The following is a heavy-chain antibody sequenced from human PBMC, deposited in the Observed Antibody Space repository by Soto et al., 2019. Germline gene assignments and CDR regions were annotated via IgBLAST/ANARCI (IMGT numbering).Heavy chain of an antibody. Sequence: SETLSLTCTVSGGSISSGGYYWSWIRQHPGKGLEWIGYIYYSGSTYYNPSLKSRVTISVDTSKNQFSLKLSSVTAADTAVYYCARGSYHYYDSSGYYYFDYWGQGTLVTVSS. V-gene: IGHV4-31*03. CDR2: IYYSGST. CDR3: ARGSYHYYDSSGYYYFDY. J-gene: IGHJ4*02. CDR1: GGSISSGGYY. D-gene: IGHD3-22*01.